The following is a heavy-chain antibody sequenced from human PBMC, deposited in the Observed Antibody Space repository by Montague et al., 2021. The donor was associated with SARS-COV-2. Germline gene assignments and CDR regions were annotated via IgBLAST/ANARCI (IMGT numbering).Heavy chain of an antibody. CDR2: ISAGGSRI. D-gene: IGHD2/OR15-2a*01. CDR1: GFTFISYD. V-gene: IGHV3-23*01. J-gene: IGHJ3*02. Sequence: SLRLSCAASGFTFISYDISWFRQAPGKGLEWVSGISAGGSRIYHADSVKGRFTISRDNSTSTLYLQMNSLRAEDTAVYYCAKDSTYDAFDIWVQGTMVSVSS. CDR3: AKDSTYDAFDI.